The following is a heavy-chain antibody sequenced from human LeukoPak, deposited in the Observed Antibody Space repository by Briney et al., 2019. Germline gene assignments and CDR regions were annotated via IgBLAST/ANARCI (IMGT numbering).Heavy chain of an antibody. J-gene: IGHJ4*02. CDR3: ARAPEWLIFDY. V-gene: IGHV3-53*04. Sequence: PGGSLRLSCAASGFTVSSNYMGWVRQAPGKGLEWVSVIYSGGSTYYADSVKGRFTISRHNSKNTLYLQMNSLRAEDTAVYYCARAPEWLIFDYWGQGTLVTVSS. CDR2: IYSGGST. CDR1: GFTVSSNY. D-gene: IGHD6-19*01.